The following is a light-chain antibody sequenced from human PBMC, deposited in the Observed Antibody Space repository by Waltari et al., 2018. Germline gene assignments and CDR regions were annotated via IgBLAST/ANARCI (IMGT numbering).Light chain of an antibody. CDR2: DAS. V-gene: IGKV3-11*01. CDR1: QSVSNY. CDR3: QQRRNWPPIT. J-gene: IGKJ5*01. Sequence: EVVLTQSPATLSLSPGERATLPCRASQSVSNYLAWYQQKPGQAPRLLIYDASNRATGTPARFSGSGSGTDFTLTISSLEPEDFAVYYCQQRRNWPPITFGQGTRLEIK.